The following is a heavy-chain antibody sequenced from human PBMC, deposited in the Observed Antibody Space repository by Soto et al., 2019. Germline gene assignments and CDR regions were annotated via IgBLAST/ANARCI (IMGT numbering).Heavy chain of an antibody. Sequence: GESLKISCAASGFTVSSNYMSWVRQAPGKGLEWVSVIYSGGSTYYADSVKGRFTISRDNSKNTLYLQMNSLRAEDTAVYYCARSTGDWAFDIWGQGTMVTVSS. CDR1: GFTVSSNY. CDR3: ARSTGDWAFDI. J-gene: IGHJ3*02. V-gene: IGHV3-66*01. D-gene: IGHD7-27*01. CDR2: IYSGGST.